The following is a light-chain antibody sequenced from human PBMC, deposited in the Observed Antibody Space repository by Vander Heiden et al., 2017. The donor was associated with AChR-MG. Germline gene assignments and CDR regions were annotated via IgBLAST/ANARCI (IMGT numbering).Light chain of an antibody. V-gene: IGLV2-14*03. CDR3: CSYTNSITSDVV. J-gene: IGLJ2*01. Sequence: QSALTQPASVSGSPGQPITISCTRTSSDVGGYDYVSWYQQHPGKAPKLRIEVVSNRPSGVSDRFSCSKSGNTASPTISGLQAEDEAEYNCCSYTNSITSDVVVGGGTKLTVL. CDR2: VVS. CDR1: SSDVGGYDY.